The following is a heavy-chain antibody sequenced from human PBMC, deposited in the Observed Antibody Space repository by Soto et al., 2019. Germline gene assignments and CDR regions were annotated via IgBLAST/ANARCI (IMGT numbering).Heavy chain of an antibody. CDR1: GGTFGSYA. CDR3: ARPQGRTTSFGIYYYHYSGMDV. CDR2: IIPIPGTA. D-gene: IGHD2-2*01. J-gene: IGHJ6*02. V-gene: IGHV1-69*01. Sequence: QVQLVQSGAEVKKPGSSVKVSCKASGGTFGSYAISWVRQAPGQGLEWMGGIIPIPGTANYAQKFQGRVTIAADESTSTAYMELSSLRSEDTAGYYCARPQGRTTSFGIYYYHYSGMDVWGQGTTVTVSS.